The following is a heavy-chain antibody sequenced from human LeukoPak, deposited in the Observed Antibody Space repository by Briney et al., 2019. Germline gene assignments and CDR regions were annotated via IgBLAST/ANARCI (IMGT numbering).Heavy chain of an antibody. V-gene: IGHV3-48*03. Sequence: GGSLRLSCAASGFTFSSYEMNWVRQAPGKGLEWVSYISSSGSTIYYADSVKGRFTISRDNAKNSLYLQMNSLKTEDTAVYYCTRDGGLLGYCSGGSCYYHFDYWGQGTLVTVSS. J-gene: IGHJ4*02. CDR2: ISSSGSTI. CDR1: GFTFSSYE. D-gene: IGHD2-15*01. CDR3: TRDGGLLGYCSGGSCYYHFDY.